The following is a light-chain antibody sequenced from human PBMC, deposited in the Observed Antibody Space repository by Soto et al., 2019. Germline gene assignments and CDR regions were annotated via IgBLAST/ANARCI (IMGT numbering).Light chain of an antibody. V-gene: IGLV2-14*01. J-gene: IGLJ1*01. Sequence: QSALTQPASVSGSPGQSITISCTGTSSDVGGYNYVSWYQQHPGKAPKLMIYDVSNRPSGVSNRFSGSKSGNTASLTISGLQPVDEAHYHCSSYSSSSTLWGVSGTGTTVPVL. CDR2: DVS. CDR3: SSYSSSSTLWGV. CDR1: SSDVGGYNY.